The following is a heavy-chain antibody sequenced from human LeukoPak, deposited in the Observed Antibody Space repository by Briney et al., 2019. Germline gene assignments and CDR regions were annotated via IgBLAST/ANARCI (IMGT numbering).Heavy chain of an antibody. J-gene: IGHJ6*02. CDR3: ASSALGYCSGGSCAAYYYYGMDV. Sequence: PSEALSLTCTGSGGSISSYSWSWIRQPAGKGVEGIGRIYTSGSTNYNPSLKSRVTMSVDTSKNQFSLKLSSVTAADTAVYYCASSALGYCSGGSCAAYYYYGMDVWGPGTTVTVSS. CDR2: IYTSGST. V-gene: IGHV4-4*07. CDR1: GGSISSYS. D-gene: IGHD2-15*01.